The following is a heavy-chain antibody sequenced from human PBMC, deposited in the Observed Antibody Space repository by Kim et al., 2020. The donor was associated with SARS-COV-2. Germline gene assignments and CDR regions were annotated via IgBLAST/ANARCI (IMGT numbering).Heavy chain of an antibody. CDR3: ARRKLSSGWFFDY. Sequence: SETLSLTCTVSGYSISSGYYWGWIRQPPGKGLEWIGSIYHSGSTYYNPSLKSRVTISVDTSKNQFSLKLSSVTAADTAVYYCARRKLSSGWFFDYWGQGT. CDR1: GYSISSGYY. D-gene: IGHD6-19*01. CDR2: IYHSGST. J-gene: IGHJ4*02. V-gene: IGHV4-38-2*02.